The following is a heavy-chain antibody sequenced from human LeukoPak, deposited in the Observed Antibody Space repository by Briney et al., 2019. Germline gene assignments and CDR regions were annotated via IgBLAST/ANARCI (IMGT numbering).Heavy chain of an antibody. Sequence: GGSLRLSCAASGFTFSSYSMNWVRQAPGKGLEWVSSISSSSSYIYYADSVKGRFTISRDNSKNTLYLQMNSLRAEDTAVYYCARDRTRGKYCSSTSCYFDYWGQGTLVTVSS. D-gene: IGHD2-2*01. CDR3: ARDRTRGKYCSSTSCYFDY. CDR2: ISSSSSYI. CDR1: GFTFSSYS. V-gene: IGHV3-21*01. J-gene: IGHJ4*02.